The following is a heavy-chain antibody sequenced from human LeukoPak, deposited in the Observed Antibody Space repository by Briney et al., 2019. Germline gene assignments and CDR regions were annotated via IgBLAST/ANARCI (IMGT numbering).Heavy chain of an antibody. Sequence: GGSLRLSCAASGXSFSSHAMCWVRQAPGKGLEWVSSIDISGGSTYYADSVQGRFTISRDNSKNTLYLQMNSLRAEDTALYYCANEVRPNDYWGQGTLVTVSS. J-gene: IGHJ4*02. D-gene: IGHD1-1*01. CDR3: ANEVRPNDY. CDR2: IDISGGST. CDR1: GXSFSSHA. V-gene: IGHV3-23*01.